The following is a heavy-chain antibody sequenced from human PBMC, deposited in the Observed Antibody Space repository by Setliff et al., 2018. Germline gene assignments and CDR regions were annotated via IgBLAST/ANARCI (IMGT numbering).Heavy chain of an antibody. CDR3: RYWSGYYNNDY. Sequence: PSETLSLTCAVYGDSFSDYYWSWIRQSPGKGLEWIGEINHSGSTNYNPSLKSRLTISVDASTNQFSLKLYSVTAADTAVYYCRYWSGYYNNDYWGQGTLVTVSS. CDR2: INHSGST. CDR1: GDSFSDYY. D-gene: IGHD3-3*01. V-gene: IGHV4-34*01. J-gene: IGHJ4*02.